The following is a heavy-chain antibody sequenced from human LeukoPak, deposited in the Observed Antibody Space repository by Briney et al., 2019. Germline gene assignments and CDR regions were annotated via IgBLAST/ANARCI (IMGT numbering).Heavy chain of an antibody. V-gene: IGHV3-33*01. CDR3: ARVTNVDIAPDY. J-gene: IGHJ4*02. D-gene: IGHD5-12*01. CDR2: IWYDGSTT. Sequence: PGRSLRLSCATSGFTFSSYGMHWVRQVPGKGLEWVAVIWYDGSTTYYADSVKGLFTISRDNSKNTLYLQMNSLRAEDTAVYYCARVTNVDIAPDYWGQGTLVTVSS. CDR1: GFTFSSYG.